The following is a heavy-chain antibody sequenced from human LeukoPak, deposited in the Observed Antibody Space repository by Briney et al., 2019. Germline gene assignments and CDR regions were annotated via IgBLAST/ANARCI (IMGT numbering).Heavy chain of an antibody. V-gene: IGHV4-61*01. D-gene: IGHD3-10*01. CDR2: IYYNGRA. CDR1: GASVSSSTYS. J-gene: IGHJ4*02. CDR3: ASDYGSGSYRFDY. Sequence: PSETLSLTCAVSGASVSSSTYSWSWIRQPPGKGLEWIAYIYYNGRATYNPSLKSRVTISLDTSKNQFSLKLSSVTDADTAVYYCASDYGSGSYRFDYWGQGTLATVSS.